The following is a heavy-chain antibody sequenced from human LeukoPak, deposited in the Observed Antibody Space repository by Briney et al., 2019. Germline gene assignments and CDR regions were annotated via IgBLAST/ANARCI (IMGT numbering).Heavy chain of an antibody. D-gene: IGHD4-17*01. Sequence: GGSLRLSCTASGFTFSNYAMSWVRQAPGTGLGWFSAITDSGGDTYHSDSVKGRFIISRDNSKNSLYLHMNSLRAEDTAVYHCARVGYGDYVGGFDYWGQGTLVTVSS. CDR3: ARVGYGDYVGGFDY. CDR2: ITDSGGDT. CDR1: GFTFSNYA. V-gene: IGHV3-23*01. J-gene: IGHJ4*02.